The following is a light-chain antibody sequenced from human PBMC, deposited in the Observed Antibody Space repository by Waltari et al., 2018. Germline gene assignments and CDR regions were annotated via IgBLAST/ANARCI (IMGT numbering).Light chain of an antibody. CDR1: SSDVGSLNL. CDR3: CSYGGSRTFVI. Sequence: QSALTQPASVSASPGQSITIFCTGTSSDVGSLNLVFLYQQHPNKAPKLLIYQVSKRPSGLSNRFSGSKSGNTASLTISGRQAEDEAEYYCCSYGGSRTFVIFGGGTKLTVL. CDR2: QVS. V-gene: IGLV2-23*02. J-gene: IGLJ2*01.